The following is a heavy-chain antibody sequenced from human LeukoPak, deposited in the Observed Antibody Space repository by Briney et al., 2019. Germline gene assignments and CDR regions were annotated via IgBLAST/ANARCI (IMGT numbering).Heavy chain of an antibody. CDR1: GYTFTTYG. CDR3: ARARPQNYDSSRYYSAAFDI. J-gene: IGHJ3*02. Sequence: ASVKVSCKASGYTFTTYGITWVRQAPGQGLEWVGWISAKNGNTNYAQDFQGRVTLTRDTSTSAVSTELRRLRSDDTAVYYCARARPQNYDSSRYYSAAFDIWGQGTMVTVSS. V-gene: IGHV1-18*01. CDR2: ISAKNGNT. D-gene: IGHD3-22*01.